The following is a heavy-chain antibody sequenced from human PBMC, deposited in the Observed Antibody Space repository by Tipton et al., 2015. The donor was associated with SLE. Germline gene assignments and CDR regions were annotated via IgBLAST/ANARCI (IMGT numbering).Heavy chain of an antibody. J-gene: IGHJ3*02. D-gene: IGHD1-26*01. CDR3: ARVGSIDAFDI. CDR2: IYSGGST. V-gene: IGHV3-66*02. CDR1: GFTVSSNY. Sequence: GSLRLSCAASGFTVSSNYMSWVRQAPGKGLEWVSVIYSGGSTYYADSVKGRFTISRDNSKNALYLQMNSLRAEDTAVYYCARVGSIDAFDIWGQGTMVTVSS.